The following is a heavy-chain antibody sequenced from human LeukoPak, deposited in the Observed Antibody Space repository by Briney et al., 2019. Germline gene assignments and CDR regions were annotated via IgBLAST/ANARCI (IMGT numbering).Heavy chain of an antibody. CDR1: GGSISSGGYS. CDR2: IYYSGST. D-gene: IGHD2-2*01. V-gene: IGHV4-31*11. CDR3: AREVVVPAASSDDAFDI. J-gene: IGHJ3*02. Sequence: PSQTLSLTCAVSGGSISSGGYSWSWIRQPPGKGLEWIGYIYYSGSTYYNPSLKSRVTISVDTSKNQFSLKLSSVTAADTAVYYCAREVVVPAASSDDAFDIWGQGTMVTVSS.